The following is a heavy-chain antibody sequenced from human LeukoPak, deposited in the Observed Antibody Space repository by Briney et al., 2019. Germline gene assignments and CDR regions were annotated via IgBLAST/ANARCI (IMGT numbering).Heavy chain of an antibody. Sequence: GGSLRLSCAASGFTFSSYAMSWVRQAPGKGLEWVSAISGSGGSTYYADSVKGRFTISRDNSKNTLYLQMNSLRAEDTAVYYCAKAPTVTRYYYYYGMDVWGQGTTVTVSS. CDR2: ISGSGGST. V-gene: IGHV3-23*01. J-gene: IGHJ6*02. CDR1: GFTFSSYA. D-gene: IGHD4-17*01. CDR3: AKAPTVTRYYYYYGMDV.